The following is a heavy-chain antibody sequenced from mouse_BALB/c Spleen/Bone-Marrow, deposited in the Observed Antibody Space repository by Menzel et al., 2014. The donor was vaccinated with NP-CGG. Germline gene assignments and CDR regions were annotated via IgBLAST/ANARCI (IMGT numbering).Heavy chain of an antibody. CDR2: INNNGGST. V-gene: IGHV5-6-3*01. J-gene: IGHJ1*01. D-gene: IGHD1-1*01. Sequence: EVHLVESGGGSVQPGGSLKLSCVASGFTFSSYGMSWVRQTPDKRLELVATINNNGGSTYYPDSVKGQFTNSRDNAKNTLYLQMSSLKSEDTAMYYCARVYGWYFDVWGAGTTVTVSS. CDR3: ARVYGWYFDV. CDR1: GFTFSSYG.